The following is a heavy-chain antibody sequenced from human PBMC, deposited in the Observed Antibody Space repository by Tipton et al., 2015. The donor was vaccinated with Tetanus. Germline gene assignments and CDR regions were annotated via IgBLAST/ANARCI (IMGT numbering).Heavy chain of an antibody. CDR3: ARRLAGPGGHFDS. V-gene: IGHV4-39*01. CDR1: GDSIATSSNH. CDR2: VHYTGRT. D-gene: IGHD3-3*02. J-gene: IGHJ4*02. Sequence: TLSLTCTVSGDSIATSSNHWGWIRQSPEKGLEWIGNVHYTGRTFYNPSVKRRATVSVDTSKNPFSLSLSSVTATDTAVYYCARRLAGPGGHFDSWGQGALVSV.